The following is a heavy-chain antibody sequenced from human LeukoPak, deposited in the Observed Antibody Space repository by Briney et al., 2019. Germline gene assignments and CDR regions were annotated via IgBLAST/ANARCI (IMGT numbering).Heavy chain of an antibody. Sequence: GESLKIFCKASGYRFTTYWNTWVRQMPGKGLEVMGRIDPNDSYTNYSPSFQGHVTISADKSISTAYLQWSSLKASDSAIYYCARLVAGSQYCSGGYCYFARYWGQGTLVSVST. CDR1: GYRFTTYW. CDR2: IDPNDSYT. V-gene: IGHV5-10-1*01. CDR3: ARLVAGSQYCSGGYCYFARY. J-gene: IGHJ4*02. D-gene: IGHD2-15*01.